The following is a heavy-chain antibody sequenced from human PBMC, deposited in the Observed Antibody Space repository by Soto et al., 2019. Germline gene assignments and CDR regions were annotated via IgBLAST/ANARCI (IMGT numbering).Heavy chain of an antibody. CDR3: ARSKPGIAVTGTYDY. D-gene: IGHD6-19*01. CDR1: GGSITSDY. Sequence: PSETLSLTCTVSGGSITSDYWSWIRQPPGKGLEWIAYFYYSVSPNYNPSLKSRVTISVDTSKNQFSLKLSSVTAADTAVYYCARSKPGIAVTGTYDYWGQGALVTVSS. J-gene: IGHJ4*02. CDR2: FYYSVSP. V-gene: IGHV4-59*01.